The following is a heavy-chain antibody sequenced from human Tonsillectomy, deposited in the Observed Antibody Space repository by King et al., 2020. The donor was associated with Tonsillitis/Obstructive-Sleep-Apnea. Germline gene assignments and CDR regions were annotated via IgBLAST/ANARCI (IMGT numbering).Heavy chain of an antibody. CDR2: IYWDDDE. V-gene: IGHV2-5*02. Sequence: ITLKESGPTLVKPTQTLTLTCTFSGFSLSTSGVGVGWIRQPPGKALEWLALIYWDDDERYSPSLKSRLTITKDTSKNQVVLTMTNMDPVDTATYYCAPTVEPWSGYYSPAWFDPWGQGTLVTVSS. CDR3: APTVEPWSGYYSPAWFDP. CDR1: GFSLSTSGVG. D-gene: IGHD3-3*01. J-gene: IGHJ5*02.